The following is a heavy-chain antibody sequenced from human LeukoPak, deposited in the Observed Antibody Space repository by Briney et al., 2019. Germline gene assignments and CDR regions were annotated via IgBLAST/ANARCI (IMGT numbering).Heavy chain of an antibody. Sequence: GGTLRLSCAASDFTFSTYAMSWVRQAPGKGLEWLSSITGSGDTTDHADSVRGRFVISRDNSKSTLFLHVSSLRVEDTALYYCARAYGYSGYYQLPIDYWGQGTLVTVSS. CDR2: ITGSGDTT. J-gene: IGHJ4*02. CDR3: ARAYGYSGYYQLPIDY. CDR1: DFTFSTYA. D-gene: IGHD3-22*01. V-gene: IGHV3-23*01.